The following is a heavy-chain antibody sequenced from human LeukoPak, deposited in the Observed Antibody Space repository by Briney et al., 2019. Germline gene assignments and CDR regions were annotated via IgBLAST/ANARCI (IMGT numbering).Heavy chain of an antibody. CDR1: GFTLSNYW. CDR2: MKQDGTEK. CDR3: ASYTAIADAADL. V-gene: IGHV3-7*01. Sequence: GGSLRLSCAVSGFTLSNYWMSWVRQAPGKGPEWVANMKQDGTEKYYVDSVKGRFTISGDNAKNSLYLQMNSLRAEDTAVYYCASYTAIADAADLWGQGTMVTVSS. J-gene: IGHJ3*01.